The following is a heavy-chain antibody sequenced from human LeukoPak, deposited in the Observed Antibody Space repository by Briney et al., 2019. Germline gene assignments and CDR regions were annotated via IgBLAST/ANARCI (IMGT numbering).Heavy chain of an antibody. CDR2: INHSGST. J-gene: IGHJ6*02. CDR1: GGSFSGYY. V-gene: IGHV4-34*01. CDR3: ASVSRGMDV. Sequence: SETLSLTCAVYGGSFSGYYWSWIRQPPGKGLEWIEEINHSGSTNYNPSLKSRVTISVDTSKNQFSLKLSSVTAADTAVYYCASVSRGMDVWGQGTTVTVSS.